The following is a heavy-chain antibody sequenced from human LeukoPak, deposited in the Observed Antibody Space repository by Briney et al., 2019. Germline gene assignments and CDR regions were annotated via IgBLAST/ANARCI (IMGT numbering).Heavy chain of an antibody. CDR1: GFTFSSYA. J-gene: IGHJ4*02. CDR3: AKDPYYDILTGSDYFDY. Sequence: GGSLRLSCAASGFTFSSYAMSWVRQAPGKGLEWVSKISGSGGSTYYADSMKGRFTISRDNSKNTLYLQMNSLRAEDTAVYYCAKDPYYDILTGSDYFDYWGQGTLVTVSS. CDR2: ISGSGGST. V-gene: IGHV3-23*01. D-gene: IGHD3-9*01.